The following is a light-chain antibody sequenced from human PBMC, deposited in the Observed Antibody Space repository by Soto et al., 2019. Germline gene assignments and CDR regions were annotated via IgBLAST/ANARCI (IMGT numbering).Light chain of an antibody. V-gene: IGKV1-39*01. CDR2: VAP. CDR1: QNVSTY. Sequence: DTPLTQSPSSLSSSVGDSATLSCRASQNVSTYLNWYQQKPGKAPRLLLSVAPNSQSAATSNFSGSGSGTAFSISIRRLQPEAVGTYYCQKSYSSPRTFGQGTRVEI. CDR3: QKSYSSPRT. J-gene: IGKJ1*01.